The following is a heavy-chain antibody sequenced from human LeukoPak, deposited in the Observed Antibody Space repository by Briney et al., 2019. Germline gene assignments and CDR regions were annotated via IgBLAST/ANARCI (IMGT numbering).Heavy chain of an antibody. CDR2: VRGGGSST. V-gene: IGHV3-23*01. Sequence: GGSLRLSCVASGFTFSNYAMKCVRHAQGKGLEWVSNVRGGGSSTYYADSVKGRFTISRNNSKNMLYLQMNSLRAEDTAVYDCAKDVYTSRYACCFDYWGQGTLVTVSS. J-gene: IGHJ4*02. D-gene: IGHD6-13*01. CDR1: GFTFSNYA. CDR3: AKDVYTSRYACCFDY.